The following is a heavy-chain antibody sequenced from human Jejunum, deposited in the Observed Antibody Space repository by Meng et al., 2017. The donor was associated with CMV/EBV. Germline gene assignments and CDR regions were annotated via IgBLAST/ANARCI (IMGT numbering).Heavy chain of an antibody. V-gene: IGHV1-18*01. CDR3: ARDPLLNSNFHPLEY. D-gene: IGHD4-11*01. CDR2: NSAYNSNT. CDR1: YTFTNYG. J-gene: IGHJ4*02. Sequence: YTFTNYGNSWVRRAPGKGGEWMGWNSAYNSNTNYAEKFQGRVTLSTDTSTNTAYMDLTNLRSDDTAVYFCARDPLLNSNFHPLEYWGQGTLVTVSS.